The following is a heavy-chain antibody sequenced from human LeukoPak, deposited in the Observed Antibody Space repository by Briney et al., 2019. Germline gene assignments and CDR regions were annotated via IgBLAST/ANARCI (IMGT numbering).Heavy chain of an antibody. V-gene: IGHV3-23*01. J-gene: IGHJ4*02. CDR2: ISGSGDST. CDR3: AKDRLQPLDY. D-gene: IGHD2-15*01. CDR1: GFTFSSYA. Sequence: GGSLRLSCAAAGFTFSSYAMSWVRQAPGKGLEWVSAISGSGDSTYYVDSVKGRFTISRDNSKNTLYLQMNSLRAEDTALYYCAKDRLQPLDYWGQGTRSPSPQ.